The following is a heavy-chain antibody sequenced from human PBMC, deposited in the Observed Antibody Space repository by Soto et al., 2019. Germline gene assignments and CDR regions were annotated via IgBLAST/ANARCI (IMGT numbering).Heavy chain of an antibody. D-gene: IGHD3-22*01. J-gene: IGHJ3*02. CDR1: GFTVSNNY. CDR3: ARGLNYFDHHAFDI. V-gene: IGHV3-53*01. CDR2: IYSGGST. Sequence: EAQLVESGGGLIQPGGSLRLSCAASGFTVSNNYMVWVRQAPGKGLEWVSVIYSGGSTYYADSVKGRFTISRDKSNNTLYLQMNTLRPEDTAVYYCARGLNYFDHHAFDIWGQGTMVTVSS.